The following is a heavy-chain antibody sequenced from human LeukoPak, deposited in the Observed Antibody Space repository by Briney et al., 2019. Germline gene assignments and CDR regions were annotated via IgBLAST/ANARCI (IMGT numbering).Heavy chain of an antibody. CDR3: ARDAAAGTYWYFDL. J-gene: IGHJ2*01. CDR1: AFTFSSYS. Sequence: GGSLTLSCSASAFTFSSYSMNWVRQAPGKGLEWVSYISSSSSTIYYADSVKGRLSISRDNAKNSLYLQMNSLRYEDTAVSYCARDAAAGTYWYFDLWGRGTLVTVSS. CDR2: ISSSSSTI. D-gene: IGHD6-13*01. V-gene: IGHV3-48*02.